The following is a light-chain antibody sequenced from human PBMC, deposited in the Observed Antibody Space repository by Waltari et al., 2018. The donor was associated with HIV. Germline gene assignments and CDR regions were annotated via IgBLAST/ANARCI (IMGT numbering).Light chain of an antibody. CDR1: IDDIGLLNT. J-gene: IGLJ3*02. CDR2: DTK. Sequence: QSALTQPVSVSGSPGLSITISCLGTIDDIGLLNTVSWYRNQPDSPPQLCIFDTKSRPSGIPSRFSGAKSGTTASLTISGLQSGDEGHYYCSSFSSSGSVRFGGGTKVTV. CDR3: SSFSSSGSVR. V-gene: IGLV2-14*01.